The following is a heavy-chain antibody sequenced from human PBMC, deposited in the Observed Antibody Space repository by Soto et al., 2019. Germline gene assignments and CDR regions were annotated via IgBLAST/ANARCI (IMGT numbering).Heavy chain of an antibody. V-gene: IGHV5-10-1*01. CDR1: GYSFTSYW. J-gene: IGHJ4*02. Sequence: PGESLKISCKGSGYSFTSYWISWVRQMPGKGLEWMGRIDPSDSYTSYSPSFQGHVTISAAKSISTAYLQWSSLKASATAMYYCARHGVRGSQDPYLDYSGEGTRGTVSS. D-gene: IGHD3-16*01. CDR3: ARHGVRGSQDPYLDY. CDR2: IDPSDSYT.